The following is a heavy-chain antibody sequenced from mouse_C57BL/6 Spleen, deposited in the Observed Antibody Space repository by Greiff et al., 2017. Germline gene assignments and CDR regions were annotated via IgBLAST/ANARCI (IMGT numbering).Heavy chain of an antibody. CDR1: GYAFSSSW. Sequence: QVQLKESGPELVKPGASVKISCKASGYAFSSSWMNWVKQRPGKGLEWIGRIYPGDGDTNYNGTFKGKATLTADKSSSTAYMQLSSLTSEDSAVYFCARLGGGYYGNYAMDYWGQGTSVTVSS. CDR2: IYPGDGDT. D-gene: IGHD2-3*01. V-gene: IGHV1-82*01. J-gene: IGHJ4*01. CDR3: ARLGGGYYGNYAMDY.